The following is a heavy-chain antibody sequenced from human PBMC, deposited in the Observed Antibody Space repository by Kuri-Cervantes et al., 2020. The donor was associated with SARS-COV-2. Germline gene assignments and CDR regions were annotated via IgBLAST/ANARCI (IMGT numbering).Heavy chain of an antibody. CDR2: ISYDGSNK. D-gene: IGHD6-19*01. V-gene: IGHV3-30-3*01. Sequence: GESLKISCAASGFTFSSYVMHWVRQAPGKRLEWVAVISYDGSNKYYADSVKGRFTISRDNSKNTLYLQMNSLRAEDTAVYYCASSPVAAPFGAFDIWGQGTMVTVSS. CDR1: GFTFSSYV. CDR3: ASSPVAAPFGAFDI. J-gene: IGHJ3*02.